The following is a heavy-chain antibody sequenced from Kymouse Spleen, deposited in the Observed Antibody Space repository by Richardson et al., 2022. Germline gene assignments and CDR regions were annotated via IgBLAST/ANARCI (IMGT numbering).Heavy chain of an antibody. J-gene: IGHJ4*02. V-gene: IGHV4-39*01. CDR3: ARRGYSGYEDY. Sequence: QLQLQESGPGLVKPSETLSLTCTVSGGSISSSSYYWGWIRQPPGKGLEWIGSIYYSGSTYYNPSLKSRVTISVDTSKNQFSLKLSSVTAADTAVYYCARRGYSGYEDYWGQGTLVTVSS. CDR1: GGSISSSSYY. CDR2: IYYSGST. D-gene: IGHD5-12*01.